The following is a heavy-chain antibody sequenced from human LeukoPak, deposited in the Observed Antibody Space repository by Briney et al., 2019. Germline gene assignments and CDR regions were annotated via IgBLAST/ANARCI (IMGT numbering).Heavy chain of an antibody. V-gene: IGHV4-61*01. CDR1: GGSVSSGSYY. Sequence: SETLSLTCTVSGGSVSSGSYYWSWIRQPPGKGLKWIGYIYYSGSTNYNPSLKSRVTISVDTSKNQFSLKLSSVTAADTAVYYCARDSNYAFDYWGQGTLVTVSS. CDR2: IYYSGST. CDR3: ARDSNYAFDY. J-gene: IGHJ4*02. D-gene: IGHD4-11*01.